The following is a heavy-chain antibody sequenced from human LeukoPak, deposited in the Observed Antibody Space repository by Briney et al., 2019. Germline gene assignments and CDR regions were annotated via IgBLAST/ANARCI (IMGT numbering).Heavy chain of an antibody. CDR3: ARDSVGWFAP. Sequence: GGSPRLSCAASGFTFSSYWMHWVRQGTGKGLVWVSRINTDGRSTNYADSVKGRFTISRDNAKNTLYLQMNSLRAEDTAVYYCARDSVGWFAPWGQGTLVTVSS. D-gene: IGHD5/OR15-5a*01. J-gene: IGHJ5*02. V-gene: IGHV3-74*01. CDR1: GFTFSSYW. CDR2: INTDGRST.